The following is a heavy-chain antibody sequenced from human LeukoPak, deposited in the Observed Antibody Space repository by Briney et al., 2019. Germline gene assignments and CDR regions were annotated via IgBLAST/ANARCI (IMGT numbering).Heavy chain of an antibody. J-gene: IGHJ6*02. Sequence: SETLSLTCTVSGGSISSSSYYWSWIRQPPGKGLEWIGYIYYSGSTNYNPSLKSRVTISVDTSKNQFSLKLSSVTAADTAVYYCARAVGNQGRYHYYGMDVWGQGTTVTVSS. CDR2: IYYSGST. CDR1: GGSISSSSYY. CDR3: ARAVGNQGRYHYYGMDV. D-gene: IGHD2/OR15-2a*01. V-gene: IGHV4-61*01.